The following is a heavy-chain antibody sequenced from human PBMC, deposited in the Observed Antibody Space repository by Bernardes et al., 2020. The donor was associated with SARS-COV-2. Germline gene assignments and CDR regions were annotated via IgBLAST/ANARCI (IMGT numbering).Heavy chain of an antibody. Sequence: GGSLRLSCAASGFTVSNNYMNWVRQAPGMGLEWVSVIYSGGSTSYADSVKGRFTISRDNAKNTLYLQMNSLRVEDTGVYYCAGTTTTCCDYWGQGTLVTVSS. CDR1: GFTVSNNY. D-gene: IGHD2-2*01. CDR2: IYSGGST. V-gene: IGHV3-66*01. CDR3: AGTTTTCCDY. J-gene: IGHJ4*02.